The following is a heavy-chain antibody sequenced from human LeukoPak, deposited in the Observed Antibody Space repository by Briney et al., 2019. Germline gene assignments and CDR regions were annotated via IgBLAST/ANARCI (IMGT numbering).Heavy chain of an antibody. CDR3: AKVYYYGSSGPFDY. V-gene: IGHV3-23*01. J-gene: IGHJ4*02. CDR1: AFTFSNYA. Sequence: PGGSLRLSCAASAFTFSNYAMSWVRQAPGKGLEWVSTISNSDSSTYYADSVKGRFTISRDNSENTLYLQMNGLRAEDTAVYYCAKVYYYGSSGPFDYWGQGTLVTVSS. CDR2: ISNSDSST. D-gene: IGHD3-22*01.